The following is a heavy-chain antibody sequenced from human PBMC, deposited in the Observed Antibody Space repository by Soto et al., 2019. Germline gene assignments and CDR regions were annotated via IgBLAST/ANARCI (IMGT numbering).Heavy chain of an antibody. D-gene: IGHD3-10*01. CDR1: GGPIKTGDYY. V-gene: IGHV4-30-4*01. Sequence: PSETLSLTCNVSGGPIKTGDYYWSWIRQPPGKGLEWIGYVFYSGATNYSPSLKSRAAISMDTSKNQFSLSLTSVTAADTAVYYCARAGFSYGHLLFWGQGIRVTVSS. CDR3: ARAGFSYGHLLF. CDR2: VFYSGAT. J-gene: IGHJ4*02.